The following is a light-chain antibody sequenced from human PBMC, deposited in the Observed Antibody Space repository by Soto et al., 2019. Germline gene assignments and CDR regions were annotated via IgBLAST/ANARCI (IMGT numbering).Light chain of an antibody. Sequence: QSVLTQPASVSGSPGQSITISCTGTSSDVGAFNLVSWYQQHPGKAPKLLIFEVSKRPSGVSIRFFGSKSGNTASLTISGLQAEDEADYYCSSYSGASASSASYVFATGTKVTVL. V-gene: IGLV2-23*02. J-gene: IGLJ1*01. CDR2: EVS. CDR1: SSDVGAFNL. CDR3: SSYSGASASSASYV.